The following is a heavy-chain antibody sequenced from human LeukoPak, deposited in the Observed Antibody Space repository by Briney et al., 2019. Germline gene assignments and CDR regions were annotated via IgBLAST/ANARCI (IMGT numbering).Heavy chain of an antibody. V-gene: IGHV3-30*02. CDR1: GFTFSHYG. Sequence: GGSLRLSCAASGFTFSHYGMHWVRQAPGKGLEWVAFIRFDGSNKYYAESVKGRFTISRDNSKNTLYLQMNSLRAEDTAVYYCAKDRTYYFDSSGYPRFDYWGQGTLVTVSS. J-gene: IGHJ4*02. CDR2: IRFDGSNK. D-gene: IGHD3-22*01. CDR3: AKDRTYYFDSSGYPRFDY.